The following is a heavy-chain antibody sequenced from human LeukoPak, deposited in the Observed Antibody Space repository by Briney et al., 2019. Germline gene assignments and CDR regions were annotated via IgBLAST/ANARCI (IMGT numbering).Heavy chain of an antibody. D-gene: IGHD3-22*01. Sequence: GGSLRLSCAASGFTSSSYSMNWVRQAPGKGLEWVSSISSSSSYIYYADSVKGRFTISRDNAKNSLYLQMNSLRAQDTAVYYCARGTYYYDSSGYYPPAYWGQGTLVTVSS. J-gene: IGHJ4*02. CDR1: GFTSSSYS. V-gene: IGHV3-21*01. CDR2: ISSSSSYI. CDR3: ARGTYYYDSSGYYPPAY.